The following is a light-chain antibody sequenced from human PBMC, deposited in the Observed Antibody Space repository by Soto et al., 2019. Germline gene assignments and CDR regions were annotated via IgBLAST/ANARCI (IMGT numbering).Light chain of an antibody. CDR2: EVS. CDR1: SSDVGGYNY. V-gene: IGLV2-14*01. CDR3: ISYTSSGPGV. Sequence: QSALTQPASVSGSPGQSITISCTGTSSDVGGYNYVSWYQQHPGKAPKLMIYEVSNRPSGVSNRFSGSKSGNTASLTISGLQAEDEADYYCISYTSSGPGVFGGGTKLTVL. J-gene: IGLJ3*02.